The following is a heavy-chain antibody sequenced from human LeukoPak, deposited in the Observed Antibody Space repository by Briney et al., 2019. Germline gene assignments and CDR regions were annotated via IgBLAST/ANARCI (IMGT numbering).Heavy chain of an antibody. D-gene: IGHD3-3*01. CDR1: GFTFSSYG. J-gene: IGHJ6*02. CDR3: ARTYYDFSYAMDV. V-gene: IGHV3-48*04. Sequence: PGGSLRLSCAASGFTFSSYGMNWVRQAPGKGLEWVSYISSSSNIMNYADSVKGRFTISRDNARNSLSLQMNSLTAEDTAVYYCARTYYDFSYAMDVWGQGTTVTVSS. CDR2: ISSSSNIM.